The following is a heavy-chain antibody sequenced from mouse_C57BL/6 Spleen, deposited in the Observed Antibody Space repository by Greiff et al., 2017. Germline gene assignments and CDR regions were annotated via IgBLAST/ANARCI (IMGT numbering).Heavy chain of an antibody. V-gene: IGHV1-74*01. Sequence: VQLQQSGAELVKPGASVKVSCKASGYTFTSYWMHWVKQRPGQGLEWIGRIHPSDSDTNYNQKFKGKATLTVDKSSSTAYMQLSSLTSEDSAVYYSAIQPSIYYEYDVAWFAYRGQGRLVTVSA. CDR3: AIQPSIYYEYDVAWFAY. CDR1: GYTFTSYW. J-gene: IGHJ3*01. CDR2: IHPSDSDT. D-gene: IGHD2-4*01.